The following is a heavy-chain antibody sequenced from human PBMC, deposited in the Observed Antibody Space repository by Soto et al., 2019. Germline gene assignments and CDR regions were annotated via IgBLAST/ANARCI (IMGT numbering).Heavy chain of an antibody. V-gene: IGHV3-7*04. CDR1: ESTVSRDW. J-gene: IGHJ4*02. CDR3: SGGVGDAF. D-gene: IGHD1-26*01. CDR2: INQDGSEK. Sequence: EVHLVESGGGLVQTGGSLRLSCAIFESTVSRDWMNWVRQAPGKGLEWVAHINQDGSEKYYVDSVKGRFTISRDNAKKSLYLQMSGLRPADPAMYCCSGGVGDAFWGQGTLVTVSS.